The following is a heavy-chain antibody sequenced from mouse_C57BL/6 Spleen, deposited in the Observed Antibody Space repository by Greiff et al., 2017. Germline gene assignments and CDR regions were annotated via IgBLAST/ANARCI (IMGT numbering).Heavy chain of an antibody. CDR1: GYTFTDYE. Sequence: VQLQQSGAELVRPGASVTLSCKASGYTFTDYEMHWVKQTPVPGLEWIGAIDPETGGTAYNQKFKGKAILTADKSSSTAYMELRSLTSEDSAVYYSSYYRPYYYSMDYWGQGTSVTVSS. CDR2: IDPETGGT. J-gene: IGHJ4*01. D-gene: IGHD1-1*01. V-gene: IGHV1-15*01. CDR3: SYYRPYYYSMDY.